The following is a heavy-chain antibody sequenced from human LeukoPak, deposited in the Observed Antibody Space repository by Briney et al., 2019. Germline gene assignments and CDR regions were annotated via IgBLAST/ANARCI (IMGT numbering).Heavy chain of an antibody. D-gene: IGHD3-3*01. CDR1: GFTFSSYS. J-gene: IGHJ6*03. V-gene: IGHV3-48*02. Sequence: AGGSLRLSCAASGFTFSSYSMNWVRQAPGKGLEWVSYISSSSSTIYYADSVKGRFTISRDNAKNSLYLQMNSLRDEDTAVYYCARSYDFWGYYYMDVWGKGTTVTVSS. CDR3: ARSYDFWGYYYMDV. CDR2: ISSSSSTI.